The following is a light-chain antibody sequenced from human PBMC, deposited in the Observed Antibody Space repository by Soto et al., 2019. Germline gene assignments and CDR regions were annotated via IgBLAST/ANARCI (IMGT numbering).Light chain of an antibody. CDR3: QQYGGSPLFT. Sequence: EIVLTQSPGTLSLSPGGRATLSCRASQGVTTAYLAWYQHKPGQAPRLLIYGASYRAAGIPDRFSGSGSGTDFTLTISRLEPEDFAVYSCQQYGGSPLFTFGPGTRVDFK. CDR1: QGVTTAY. J-gene: IGKJ3*01. CDR2: GAS. V-gene: IGKV3-20*01.